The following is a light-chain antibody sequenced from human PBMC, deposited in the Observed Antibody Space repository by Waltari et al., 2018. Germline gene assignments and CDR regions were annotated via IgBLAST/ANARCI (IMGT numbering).Light chain of an antibody. V-gene: IGKV1-5*03. CDR1: QSISSW. CDR2: KAS. CDR3: QQYSSWPQT. Sequence: DIQMTQSPSTLSASVGDRVTTTCRASQSISSWLAWYQQKPGKAPKLLIYKASSLESGVPSRFSGGGSGIDFTLTISSLQPDDFATYYCQQYSSWPQTFGQGTRLEIK. J-gene: IGKJ5*01.